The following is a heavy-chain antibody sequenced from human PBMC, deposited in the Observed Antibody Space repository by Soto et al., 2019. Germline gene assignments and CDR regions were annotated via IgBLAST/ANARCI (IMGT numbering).Heavy chain of an antibody. CDR3: ARESEDLTSNFDY. J-gene: IGHJ4*02. CDR1: GCTFTRYS. Sequence: EVQLVESGGGLVKPGGSLRLSCAASGCTFTRYSMNWVRQAPGKGLEWVSSISSTTNYIYYGDSMKGRFTISRDNAKNSLYLDMHSMRAEDTAVYYCARESEDLTSNFDYWGQGTLVTVSS. V-gene: IGHV3-21*06. CDR2: ISSTTNYI.